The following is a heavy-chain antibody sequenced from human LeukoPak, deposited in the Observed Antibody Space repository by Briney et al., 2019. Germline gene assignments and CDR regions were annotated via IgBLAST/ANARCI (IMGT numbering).Heavy chain of an antibody. CDR2: IYYSGST. Sequence: SETLSLTCAVSGGSISSGGYSWSWIRQPPGKGLEWIGYIYYSGSTYYNPSLKSRVTISVDTSKNQFSLKLSSVTAADTAVYYCARDGYSGNDGLWGQGSLVTVSS. CDR3: ARDGYSGNDGL. CDR1: GGSISSGGYS. V-gene: IGHV4-30-4*07. D-gene: IGHD5-12*01. J-gene: IGHJ4*02.